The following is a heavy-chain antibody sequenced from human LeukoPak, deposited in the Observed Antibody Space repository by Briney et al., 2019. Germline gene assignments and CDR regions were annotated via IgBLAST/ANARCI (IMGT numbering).Heavy chain of an antibody. D-gene: IGHD3-22*01. J-gene: IGHJ4*02. CDR2: IWYDGSNK. Sequence: GRSLRLSCAASGFTFSSYGMHWVRQAPGKGLEWVAVIWYDGSNKYYADSVKGRFTISRDNSKNTLYLQMNSLRAEDTAVYYCARDNYYDTSGYYYAAGYYFDYWGQGTLVTVSS. CDR3: ARDNYYDTSGYYYAAGYYFDY. CDR1: GFTFSSYG. V-gene: IGHV3-33*01.